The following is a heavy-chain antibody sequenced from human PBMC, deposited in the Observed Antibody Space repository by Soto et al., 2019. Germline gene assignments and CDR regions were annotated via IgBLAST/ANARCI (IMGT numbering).Heavy chain of an antibody. CDR1: GGSISSGDYY. Sequence: SETLSLTCTVSGGSISSGDYYSSWVRQPPGKGLEWIGYIYYSGSTYYNPSLNSRVTISVDTSKNQFSLKLSSVTAADTAVYYCARGSSAVTAWFDPWGQGTLVTSPQ. D-gene: IGHD2-21*02. J-gene: IGHJ5*02. CDR3: ARGSSAVTAWFDP. V-gene: IGHV4-30-4*01. CDR2: IYYSGST.